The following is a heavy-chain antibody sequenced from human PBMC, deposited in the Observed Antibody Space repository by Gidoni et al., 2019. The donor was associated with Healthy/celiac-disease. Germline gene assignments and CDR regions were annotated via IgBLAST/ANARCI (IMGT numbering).Heavy chain of an antibody. V-gene: IGHV3-23*01. Sequence: EVQLLESGGGLVQPGRSLRLSCAASGFTFRSYAMSWVRQAPGKGLEWVSAISGSGGSTYYADSVKGRFTISRDNSKNTLYLQMNSLRAEDTAVYYCAKGVAATGVNWFDPWGQGTLVTVSS. CDR2: ISGSGGST. CDR1: GFTFRSYA. CDR3: AKGVAATGVNWFDP. D-gene: IGHD2-15*01. J-gene: IGHJ5*02.